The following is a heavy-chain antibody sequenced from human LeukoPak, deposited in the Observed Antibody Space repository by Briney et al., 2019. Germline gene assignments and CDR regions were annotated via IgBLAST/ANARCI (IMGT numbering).Heavy chain of an antibody. CDR3: ASNIQLWAFDY. Sequence: GGSLRLSCAASGVTFSSYIMNWVRPAPGKGLEWVSSISSSSSYIYYADSVKGRFTISRDNAKNSLYLQMNSLRAEDTAVYYCASNIQLWAFDYWGQGTLVTVSS. CDR1: GVTFSSYI. V-gene: IGHV3-21*01. D-gene: IGHD5-18*01. J-gene: IGHJ4*02. CDR2: ISSSSSYI.